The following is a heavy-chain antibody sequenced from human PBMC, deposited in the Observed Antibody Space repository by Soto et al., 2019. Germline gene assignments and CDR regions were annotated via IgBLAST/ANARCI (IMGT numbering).Heavy chain of an antibody. D-gene: IGHD6-13*01. J-gene: IGHJ4*02. V-gene: IGHV4-59*01. CDR2: IYYSGST. Sequence: QVQLQESGPGLVKPSETLSLTCTVSGGSISSYYWSWIRQPPGKGLEWIGYIYYSGSTNYNPSLRTRGTISFDTYTSPFSLTLSSVTAADAAVYFWARGRDSRSWYGGVGYWGPGTLVIVSS. CDR3: ARGRDSRSWYGGVGY. CDR1: GGSISSYY.